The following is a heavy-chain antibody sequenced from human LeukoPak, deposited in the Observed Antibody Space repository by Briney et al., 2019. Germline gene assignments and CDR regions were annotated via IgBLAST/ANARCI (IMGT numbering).Heavy chain of an antibody. CDR2: IYYSGST. V-gene: IGHV4-61*05. Sequence: PSETLSLTCTVSGGSISSSSYYWGWIRQPPGKGLEWIGYIYYSGSTNYNPSLKSRVTISVDTSKNQFSLKLSSVTAADTAVYYCARGEPANWFDPWGQGTLVTVSS. CDR3: ARGEPANWFDP. J-gene: IGHJ5*02. CDR1: GGSISSSSYY. D-gene: IGHD1-14*01.